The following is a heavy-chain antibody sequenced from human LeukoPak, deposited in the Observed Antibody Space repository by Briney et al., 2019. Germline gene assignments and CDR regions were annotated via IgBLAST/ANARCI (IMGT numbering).Heavy chain of an antibody. D-gene: IGHD5-18*01. Sequence: ASVKVSCKASGGTFSSYTISWVRQAPGQGLEWMGEIIPILGIANYAQKFQGRVTITADKSTSTAYMELSSLRSEDTAVYYCAREVKRGSSYGYPLLGYWGQGTLVTVSS. CDR1: GGTFSSYT. CDR3: AREVKRGSSYGYPLLGY. CDR2: IIPILGIA. V-gene: IGHV1-69*10. J-gene: IGHJ4*02.